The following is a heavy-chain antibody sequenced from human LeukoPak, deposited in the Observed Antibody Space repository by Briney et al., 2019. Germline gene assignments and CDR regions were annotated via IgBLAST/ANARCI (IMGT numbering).Heavy chain of an antibody. D-gene: IGHD3-3*01. V-gene: IGHV4-39*07. CDR1: GGSISSSSYY. Sequence: KPSETLSLTCTVPGGSISSSSYYWGWIRQPPGKGLEWIGSIYYSGSTYSNPSLQSRVTISVDTSKNQFSLKLSSVTAADTAVYYCARDSAGVTILPASMDVWGKGTTVTVSS. J-gene: IGHJ6*03. CDR2: IYYSGST. CDR3: ARDSAGVTILPASMDV.